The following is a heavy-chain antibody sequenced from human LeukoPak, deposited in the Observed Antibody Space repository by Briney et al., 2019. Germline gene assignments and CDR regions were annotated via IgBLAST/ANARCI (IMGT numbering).Heavy chain of an antibody. D-gene: IGHD5-12*01. V-gene: IGHV3-30-3*01. Sequence: PGRSLRLFCAASGFTFSDYAMLWVRQAPGKGLEWVAVISSEGSMKDYADSVKGRFTVSRDNSRNTLYLQMSSLRADDTGLYYCARGNVIMAATIEDYWGQGTLVTVSS. CDR3: ARGNVIMAATIEDY. J-gene: IGHJ4*02. CDR2: ISSEGSMK. CDR1: GFTFSDYA.